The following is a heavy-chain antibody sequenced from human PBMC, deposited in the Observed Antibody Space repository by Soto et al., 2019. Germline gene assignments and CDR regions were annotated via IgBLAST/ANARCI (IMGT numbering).Heavy chain of an antibody. Sequence: EVQLLESGGGLVQPGGSLRLSCAASGFTFSSYAMSWVRQAPGKGLEWVSAISGSGGSTYYADSVKGRFTISRDNSKNTVYLQMSSLGAEDTAVYYGSKRETVWYGMDVWGQGTT. CDR1: GFTFSSYA. CDR2: ISGSGGST. V-gene: IGHV3-23*01. CDR3: SKRETVWYGMDV. J-gene: IGHJ6*02. D-gene: IGHD1-26*01.